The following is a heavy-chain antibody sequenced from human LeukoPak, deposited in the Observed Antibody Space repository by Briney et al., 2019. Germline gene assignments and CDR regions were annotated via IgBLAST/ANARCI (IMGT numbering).Heavy chain of an antibody. D-gene: IGHD2-15*01. Sequence: SETLSLTCTVSGGSISSYYWSWTRQPPGEGLEWIGYIYYSGSTNYNPSLKSRVTISADTSNNQFSLKLSSVTAADTAVYYCARHSLGAAPVVDYWGQGTLVTVSS. CDR1: GGSISSYY. J-gene: IGHJ4*02. CDR3: ARHSLGAAPVVDY. CDR2: IYYSGST. V-gene: IGHV4-59*08.